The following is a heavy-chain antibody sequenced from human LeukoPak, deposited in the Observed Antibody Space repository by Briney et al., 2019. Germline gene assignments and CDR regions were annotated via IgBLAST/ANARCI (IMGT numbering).Heavy chain of an antibody. D-gene: IGHD3-22*01. CDR3: ARAETYYYDSSGYLLDY. CDR1: GGSISSYY. Sequence: SETLSRTCTVSGGSISSYYWSWIRQPPGKGLEWIGYIYYSGSTNYNPSLKGRVTISVDTSKNQFSLKLSSVTAADTAVYYCARAETYYYDSSGYLLDYWGQGTLVTVSS. J-gene: IGHJ4*02. CDR2: IYYSGST. V-gene: IGHV4-59*01.